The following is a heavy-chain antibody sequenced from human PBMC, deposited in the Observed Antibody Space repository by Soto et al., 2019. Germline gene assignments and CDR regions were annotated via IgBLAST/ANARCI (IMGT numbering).Heavy chain of an antibody. CDR3: ATQSSYGFFDP. V-gene: IGHV1-24*01. CDR2: FDPGDGET. Sequence: ASVKVSCKVSGYTLTELSMHWVRQAPGKGLEWMGGFDPGDGETIYAQKFQGRVTMTEDTSADTAYMELSSLRSEDTAVYYCATQSSYGFFDPWGQGTLVTVSS. D-gene: IGHD5-18*01. CDR1: GYTLTELS. J-gene: IGHJ5*02.